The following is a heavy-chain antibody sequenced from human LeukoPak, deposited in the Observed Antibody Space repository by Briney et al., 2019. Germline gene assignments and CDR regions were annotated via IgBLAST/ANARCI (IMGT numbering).Heavy chain of an antibody. CDR1: RFTFRSYA. CDR3: AKDGSSAYYPYYFDY. D-gene: IGHD3-22*01. V-gene: IGHV3-23*01. CDR2: TSGSGEST. J-gene: IGHJ4*02. Sequence: GGSLRLSCAASRFTFRSYAMSWVSQAPGKGLEWVSTTSGSGESTYYADSVKGRFTISRDNSKNTLYLQMNSLRAEDTAVYYCAKDGSSAYYPYYFDYWGQGTPVTVSS.